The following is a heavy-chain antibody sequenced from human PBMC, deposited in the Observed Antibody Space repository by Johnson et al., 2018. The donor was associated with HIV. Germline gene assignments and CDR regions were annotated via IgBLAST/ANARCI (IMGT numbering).Heavy chain of an antibody. Sequence: VESGGGLVQPGGSLRLSCAASGFTFSGYWVYWVRQAPGKGLVWVSRINPDGSSTDYADSVKGRSTISRDNAKNSLYLQMNSLRAEDTAVYYCARSGDSIGSFWAGGAFDIWGQGTMVTVYS. J-gene: IGHJ3*02. D-gene: IGHD3/OR15-3a*01. CDR3: ARSGDSIGSFWAGGAFDI. V-gene: IGHV3-74*01. CDR1: GFTFSGYW. CDR2: INPDGSST.